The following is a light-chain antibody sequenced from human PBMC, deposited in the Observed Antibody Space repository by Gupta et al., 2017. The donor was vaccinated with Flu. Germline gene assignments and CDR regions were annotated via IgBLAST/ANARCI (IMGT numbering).Light chain of an antibody. J-gene: IGLJ2*01. CDR3: QVWDSSSDHVV. CDR2: DDN. CDR1: NIRRKT. Sequence: SYVLTQPPSVSVAPGQTARITCGGNNIRRKTVHWHQQKPGQAPRMVVYDDNARPSGIPERFSGANSGNTATMTISRVEAGDEADYYCQVWDSSSDHVVFGGGTKRTVL. V-gene: IGLV3-21*02.